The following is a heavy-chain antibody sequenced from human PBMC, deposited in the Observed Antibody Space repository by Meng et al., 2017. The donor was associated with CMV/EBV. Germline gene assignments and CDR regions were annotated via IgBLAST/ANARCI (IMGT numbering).Heavy chain of an antibody. CDR1: GYTFTSYG. J-gene: IGHJ6*02. CDR3: ARFGTGPAPTMPVGSPNYYYYGMDV. D-gene: IGHD3/OR15-3a*01. V-gene: IGHV1-18*01. Sequence: ASVKVSCKASGYTFTSYGISWVRQAPGQGLEWMGWISAYNGNTNYAQKLQGRVTMTTDTSTSTAYMELRSLRSDDTAVYYCARFGTGPAPTMPVGSPNYYYYGMDVWGQGTTVTVSS. CDR2: ISAYNGNT.